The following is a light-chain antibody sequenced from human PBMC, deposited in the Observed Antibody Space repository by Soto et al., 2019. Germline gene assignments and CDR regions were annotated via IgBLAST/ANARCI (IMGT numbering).Light chain of an antibody. J-gene: IGKJ5*01. V-gene: IGKV3-11*01. CDR2: DAS. Sequence: EIVLTQSPATLSLSPGDRATLSCRASQSVSSYLAWYQQKPGQAPRLLIYDASNRATGIPARFSGSGSGTDFTLTISSLEPEDFAVYYCQQRSNWPPITFGQWTRLEIK. CDR1: QSVSSY. CDR3: QQRSNWPPIT.